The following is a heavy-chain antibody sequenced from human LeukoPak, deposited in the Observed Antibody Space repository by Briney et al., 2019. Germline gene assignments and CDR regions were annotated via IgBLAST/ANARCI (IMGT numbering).Heavy chain of an antibody. V-gene: IGHV3-48*04. CDR3: ARGSSGWYGTQFDY. D-gene: IGHD6-19*01. Sequence: GGSLRLSCAASGFTFSSYSMNWVRQAPGKGLEWVSYISSSSSTIYYADSVKGRFTISRDNAKNSLYLQMNSLRAEDTAVYYCARGSSGWYGTQFDYWGQGTLVTVSS. J-gene: IGHJ4*02. CDR2: ISSSSSTI. CDR1: GFTFSSYS.